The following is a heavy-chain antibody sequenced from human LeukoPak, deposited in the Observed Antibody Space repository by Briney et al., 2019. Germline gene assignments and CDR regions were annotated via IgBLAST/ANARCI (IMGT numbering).Heavy chain of an antibody. CDR1: GFPFYSYW. Sequence: GGSLRLSCTASGFPFYSYWMTWVRQTPGKGLEWVANIRHDGSTKYYVDSVKGRFTISRDNAMNSLYLQMDSLRVEDSAIYYCARSVPYGTTWYGRSDCWGQGTQVTVSS. D-gene: IGHD6-13*01. V-gene: IGHV3-7*03. CDR2: IRHDGSTK. J-gene: IGHJ4*02. CDR3: ARSVPYGTTWYGRSDC.